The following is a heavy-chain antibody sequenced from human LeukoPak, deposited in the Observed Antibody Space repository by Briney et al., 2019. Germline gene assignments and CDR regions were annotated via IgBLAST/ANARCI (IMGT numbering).Heavy chain of an antibody. CDR3: ASLAKVDFWSGHSDY. CDR1: GFPFSIYS. CDR2: ISSSSTV. J-gene: IGHJ4*02. Sequence: PGGSLRLSCAASGFPFSIYSMNWVRQAPGKGLEWVSYISSSSTVYYAESVKGRFTISRDNAKNTLYLQMNSLRAEDTAVYYCASLAKVDFWSGHSDYWGQGTLVTVSS. V-gene: IGHV3-48*04. D-gene: IGHD3-3*01.